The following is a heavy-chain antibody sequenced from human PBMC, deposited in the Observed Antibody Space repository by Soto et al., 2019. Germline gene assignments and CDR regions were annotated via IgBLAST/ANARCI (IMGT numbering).Heavy chain of an antibody. Sequence: GGSLRLSCAASGFTFSSYAMHWVRQAPGKGLEWVAVISYDGSNKYYADSVKGRFTISRDNSKNTLYLQMNSLRAEDTAVYYCARELDEGWNSFDYWGQGTLVTVSS. V-gene: IGHV3-30*04. CDR3: ARELDEGWNSFDY. CDR1: GFTFSSYA. CDR2: ISYDGSNK. D-gene: IGHD6-19*01. J-gene: IGHJ4*02.